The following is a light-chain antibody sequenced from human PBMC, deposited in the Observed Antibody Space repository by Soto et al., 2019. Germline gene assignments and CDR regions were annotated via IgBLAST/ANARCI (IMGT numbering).Light chain of an antibody. J-gene: IGKJ2*01. CDR2: DAS. CDR1: QSISTF. Sequence: EIVLTQSPATLSLSPGERATLSCRASQSISTFLNWYQQKPGQAPRLLIYDASNRATGIPARFRGTGSGTDFTLTNSSLEPEDFAVYYCQQRCSWPLYTFGQGTKLEIK. CDR3: QQRCSWPLYT. V-gene: IGKV3-11*01.